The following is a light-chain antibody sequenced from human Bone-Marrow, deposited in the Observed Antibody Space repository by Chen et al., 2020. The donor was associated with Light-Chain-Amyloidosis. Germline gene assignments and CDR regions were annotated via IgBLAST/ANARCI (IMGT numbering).Light chain of an antibody. CDR1: DLPTKY. CDR3: QSADSSGTYEVI. V-gene: IGLV3-25*03. CDR2: RDT. Sequence: SYELTQPLSVSVSPGQTARITCSGDDLPTKYAYWYQQQPGQAPVLVIHRDTERPSGISERFCGSSSGTTATLTISGVQAEDEADYHCQSADSSGTYEVIFGGGTKLTVL. J-gene: IGLJ2*01.